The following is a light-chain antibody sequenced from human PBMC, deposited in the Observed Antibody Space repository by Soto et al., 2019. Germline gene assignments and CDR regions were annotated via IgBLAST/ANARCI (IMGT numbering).Light chain of an antibody. Sequence: DIQMTQSPSTLSASVGDRVTITCRASQSISSWLAWYQQKPGKAPKLLIYDASSLESGVPSRFSGSGSGTEFTLTISSLHPDDFATYYCQQYKSYWTFGKVT. J-gene: IGKJ1*01. CDR3: QQYKSYWT. CDR1: QSISSW. CDR2: DAS. V-gene: IGKV1-5*01.